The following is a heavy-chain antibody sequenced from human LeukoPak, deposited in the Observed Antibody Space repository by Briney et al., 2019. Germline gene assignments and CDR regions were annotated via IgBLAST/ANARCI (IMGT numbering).Heavy chain of an antibody. J-gene: IGHJ4*02. CDR1: GYSISSGYY. V-gene: IGHV4-38-2*02. Sequence: SETLSLTCTVSGYSISSGYYWGWIRQPPGKGLEWIGSIYYSGSTYYNPSLKSRVAISVDTSKNQFSLKLSSVTAADTAVYYCARWRKFSNYFDYWGQGTLVTVSS. D-gene: IGHD3-3*01. CDR2: IYYSGST. CDR3: ARWRKFSNYFDY.